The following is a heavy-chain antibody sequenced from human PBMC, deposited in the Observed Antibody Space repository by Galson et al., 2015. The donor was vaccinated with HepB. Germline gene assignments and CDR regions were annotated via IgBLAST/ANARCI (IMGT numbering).Heavy chain of an antibody. V-gene: IGHV3-30-3*01. Sequence: SLRLSCAASGFTFNNYAINWVRQAPGKGLERVAVISYDGINKWYADSVQGRFTISRDHSKNTVYLQINSLRAEDTAVYFCAVCFSTSCYAAENFQHWGQGTLVTVSS. CDR3: AVCFSTSCYAAENFQH. CDR1: GFTFNNYA. J-gene: IGHJ1*01. D-gene: IGHD2-2*01. CDR2: ISYDGINK.